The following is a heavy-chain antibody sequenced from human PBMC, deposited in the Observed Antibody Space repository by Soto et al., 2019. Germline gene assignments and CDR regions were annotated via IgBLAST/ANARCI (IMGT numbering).Heavy chain of an antibody. J-gene: IGHJ4*02. CDR1: GGSISSSSYY. V-gene: IGHV4-39*01. CDR2: IYYSGST. D-gene: IGHD5-18*01. Sequence: QLQLQESGPGLVKPSETLSLTCTVSGGSISSSSYYWGWIRQPPGKGLEWIGSIYYSGSTYYNPSLQTRVTISVDTPKNQFSLTLSCVTAADTAVYYSATPTRRTAMVTYWGQGTLVTVSS. CDR3: ATPTRRTAMVTY.